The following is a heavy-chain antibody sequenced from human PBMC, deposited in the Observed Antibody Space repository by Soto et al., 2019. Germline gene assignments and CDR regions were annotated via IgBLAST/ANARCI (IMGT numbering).Heavy chain of an antibody. CDR1: GITFNRSA. D-gene: IGHD2-15*01. CDR3: AAVQESPYSMGI. V-gene: IGHV1-58*02. J-gene: IGHJ6*02. CDR2: FVVGSNNR. Sequence: QMQLVQSGPEVKKPGTSVKVSCKASGITFNRSAIQWVRQARGQRLEWVGWFVVGSNNRDYAQKSQERVTITSDMSTSTVYMELSSLSSEDTAVYYCAAVQESPYSMGIWGQGTTVTVSS.